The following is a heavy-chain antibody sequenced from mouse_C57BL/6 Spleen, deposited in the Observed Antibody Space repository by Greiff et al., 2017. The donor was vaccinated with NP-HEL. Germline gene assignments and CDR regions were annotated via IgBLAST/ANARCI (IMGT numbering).Heavy chain of an antibody. D-gene: IGHD1-1*01. J-gene: IGHJ1*03. CDR2: ISSGSSTL. Sequence: EVMLVESGGGLVKPGGSLKLSCAASGFTFSDYGMHWVRQAPEKGLEWVAYISSGSSTLYYADTVKGRFTISRDNAKNTLFLQMTSLRSEDTAMYYCARRITTVGAEYCDVWGTGTTVTVSS. CDR3: ARRITTVGAEYCDV. CDR1: GFTFSDYG. V-gene: IGHV5-17*01.